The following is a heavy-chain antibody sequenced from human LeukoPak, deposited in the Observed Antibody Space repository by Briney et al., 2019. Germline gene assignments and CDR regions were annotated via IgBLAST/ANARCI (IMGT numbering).Heavy chain of an antibody. J-gene: IGHJ3*02. V-gene: IGHV4-61*02. CDR1: GGSINSDSYY. Sequence: PSETLSLTCTVSGGSINSDSYYWSWIRQPAGKGLEWIGRIHTSGSTNYNSSLKSRVTVSVDTSKNQFSLKLSSVTAADTAVYYCAKYSTSSGDAFDIWSQGTMVTVSS. CDR3: AKYSTSSGDAFDI. D-gene: IGHD6-6*01. CDR2: IHTSGST.